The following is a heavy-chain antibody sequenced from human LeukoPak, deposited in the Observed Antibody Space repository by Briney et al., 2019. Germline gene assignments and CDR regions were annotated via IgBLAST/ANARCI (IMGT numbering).Heavy chain of an antibody. CDR3: ARDEPGSSSPFDY. J-gene: IGHJ4*02. Sequence: PSETLSLTCAVSGYSISSGYYWGWIRQPPGKGLEWIGSIYHSGSTYYNQSLKRGITISVDTSKNQFSLKLSSVTAADTAVYYCARDEPGSSSPFDYWGQGTLVTVSS. CDR1: GYSISSGYY. D-gene: IGHD6-6*01. CDR2: IYHSGST. V-gene: IGHV4-38-2*02.